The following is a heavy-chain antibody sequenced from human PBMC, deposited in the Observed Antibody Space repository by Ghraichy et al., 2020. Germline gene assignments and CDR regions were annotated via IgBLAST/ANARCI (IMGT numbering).Heavy chain of an antibody. D-gene: IGHD4-17*01. V-gene: IGHV1-18*04. CDR3: ARDPYGDYDLYFDY. CDR2: ISAYNGYT. Sequence: ASVKVSCKASGYTFTSYGISWVRQAPGQGLEWMGWISAYNGYTNYAQKLQGRVTITTDTSTSTAYMELRSLRSDDTAVYYCARDPYGDYDLYFDYWGQGTLVPGSS. J-gene: IGHJ4*02. CDR1: GYTFTSYG.